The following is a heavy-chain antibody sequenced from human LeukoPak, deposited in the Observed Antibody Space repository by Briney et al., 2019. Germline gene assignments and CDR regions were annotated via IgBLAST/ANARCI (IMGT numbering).Heavy chain of an antibody. Sequence: GGSLRPSCAASGFTFSSYEMNWVRQAPGKGLEWVSYISSSGSTIYYADSVKGRFTISRDNTKNSLYLQMNSLRAEDTAVYYCAELGITMIGGVWGKGTTVTISS. V-gene: IGHV3-48*03. J-gene: IGHJ6*04. CDR2: ISSSGSTI. CDR3: AELGITMIGGV. CDR1: GFTFSSYE. D-gene: IGHD3-10*02.